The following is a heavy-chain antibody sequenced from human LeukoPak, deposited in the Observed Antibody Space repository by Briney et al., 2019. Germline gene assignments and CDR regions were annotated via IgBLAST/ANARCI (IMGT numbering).Heavy chain of an antibody. Sequence: GGSLRLSCAASGFTFSDYFMTWSRQAPGKGLEWVSYISNSGGTIYYSDSVKGRFTISRDNAKNLLYLEMDSLRAGDTAVYYCARMRSSWYFDHWGQGSLVTVSS. J-gene: IGHJ4*02. CDR3: ARMRSSWYFDH. V-gene: IGHV3-11*01. D-gene: IGHD6-13*01. CDR1: GFTFSDYF. CDR2: ISNSGGTI.